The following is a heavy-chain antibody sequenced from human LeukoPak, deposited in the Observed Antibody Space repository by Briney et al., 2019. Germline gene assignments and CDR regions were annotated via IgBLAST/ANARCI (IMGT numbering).Heavy chain of an antibody. CDR1: GASIRGSSTSCTCY. CDR2: RYNSGTT. CDR3: ARSTNRVDS. Sequence: PSETLSLTCTVSGASIRGSSTSCTCYWDWIRQPAGKGLEWIGRRYNSGTTINYNPSLKSRVTISVDTSKNQFTLNVTAVTAADSAVNYCARSTNRVDSWGQGTLVTVSS. V-gene: IGHV4-61*02. J-gene: IGHJ4*02. D-gene: IGHD1-14*01.